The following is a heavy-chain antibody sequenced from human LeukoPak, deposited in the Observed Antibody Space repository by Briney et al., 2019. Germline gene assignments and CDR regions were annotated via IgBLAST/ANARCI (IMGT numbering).Heavy chain of an antibody. CDR1: GGSISSYY. CDR3: ARDGVVSRWGYYYYGMDV. J-gene: IGHJ6*02. CDR2: IYTSGRT. Sequence: SETLSLTCTVSGGSISSYYWSWIRQPAGKGLEWIGRIYTSGRTNYNPSLKSRVTMSVDTSKNQFSLKLSSVTAADTAVYYCARDGVVSRWGYYYYGMDVWGQGTTVTVSS. D-gene: IGHD2-21*01. V-gene: IGHV4-4*07.